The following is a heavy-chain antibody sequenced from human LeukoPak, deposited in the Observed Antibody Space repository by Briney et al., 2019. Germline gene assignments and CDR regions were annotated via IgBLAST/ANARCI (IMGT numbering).Heavy chain of an antibody. CDR2: INHSGST. CDR3: ARGLQNDSSGYYYGYFDY. CDR1: GDSISTYY. D-gene: IGHD3-22*01. J-gene: IGHJ4*02. Sequence: PSETLSLTCTVSGDSISTYYWSWIRQPPGKGLEWIGEINHSGSTNYNPSLKSRVTISVDTSKNQFSLKLSSVTAADTAVYYCARGLQNDSSGYYYGYFDYWGQGTLVTVSS. V-gene: IGHV4-34*01.